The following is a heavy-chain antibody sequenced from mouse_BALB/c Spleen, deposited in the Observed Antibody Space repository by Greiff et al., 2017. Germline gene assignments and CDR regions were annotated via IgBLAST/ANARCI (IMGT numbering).Heavy chain of an antibody. CDR1: GDSITSGY. Sequence: EVKVEESGPSLVKPSQTLSLTCSVTGDSITSGYWNWIRKFPGNKLEYMGYISYSGSTYYNPSLKSRISITRDTSKNQYYLQLNSVTTEDTATYYCARATYYDYDFDYWGQGTTLTVSS. CDR2: ISYSGST. V-gene: IGHV3-8*02. CDR3: ARATYYDYDFDY. D-gene: IGHD2-4*01. J-gene: IGHJ2*01.